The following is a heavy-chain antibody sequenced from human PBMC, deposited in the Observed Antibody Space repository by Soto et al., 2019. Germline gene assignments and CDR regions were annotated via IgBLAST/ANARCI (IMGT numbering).Heavy chain of an antibody. CDR2: IFHTGGT. CDR1: SDSIAGENW. CDR3: ARVFSSGSGWMYYFDF. Sequence: QVQLQESGPGLVKPSETLSLTCTVSSDSIAGENWWSWVRQPPGMGLEWIGEIFHTGGTNYNPSLKSRVTMEVDKSKNQFSLNLISATAADTAVYHCARVFSSGSGWMYYFDFWGQGTLVSVSS. J-gene: IGHJ4*02. V-gene: IGHV4-4*02. D-gene: IGHD6-25*01.